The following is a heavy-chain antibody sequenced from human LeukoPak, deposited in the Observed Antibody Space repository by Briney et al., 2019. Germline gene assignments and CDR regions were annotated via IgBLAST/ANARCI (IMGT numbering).Heavy chain of an antibody. CDR1: GGSISSGGYS. D-gene: IGHD3-3*01. CDR3: ARGGHYDFWSGPRNWFDP. V-gene: IGHV4-30-2*01. J-gene: IGHJ5*02. CDR2: IYHSGST. Sequence: PSQTLSLTCAVSGGSISSGGYSWSWIRQPPGKGLEWIGYIYHSGSTYYNPSLKSRVTIPVDRSKNQFSLKLSSVTAADTAVYYCARGGHYDFWSGPRNWFDPWGQGTLVTVSS.